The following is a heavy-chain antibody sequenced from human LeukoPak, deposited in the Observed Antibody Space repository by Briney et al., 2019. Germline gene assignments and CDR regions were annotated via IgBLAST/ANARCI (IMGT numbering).Heavy chain of an antibody. CDR2: ISYDGSNK. J-gene: IGHJ6*02. CDR3: AREYSSSSHPRRNYYYYGMDV. D-gene: IGHD6-6*01. CDR1: GFTFTTYW. V-gene: IGHV3-30-3*01. Sequence: GGPLRLSCATSGFTFTTYWMSWVRQASGKGLEWVAVISYDGSNKYYADSVKGRFTISRDNSKNTLYLQMNSLRAEDTAVYYCAREYSSSSHPRRNYYYYGMDVWGQGTTVTVSS.